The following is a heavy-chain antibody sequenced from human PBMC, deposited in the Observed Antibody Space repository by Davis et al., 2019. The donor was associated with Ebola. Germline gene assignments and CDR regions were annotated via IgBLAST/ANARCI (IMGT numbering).Heavy chain of an antibody. J-gene: IGHJ6*02. CDR3: ARDWSLYYYYGMDV. CDR1: GFTFSRYW. V-gene: IGHV3-74*01. CDR2: INSDGSSP. D-gene: IGHD2-8*02. Sequence: PGGSLSLSCAASGFTFSRYWMHWVRQAPGKGLVWVSLINSDGSSPTYADSVKGRFTISRDNAKNTLYLQMHSLRAEDTAVYYCARDWSLYYYYGMDVWGQGTTVTVSS.